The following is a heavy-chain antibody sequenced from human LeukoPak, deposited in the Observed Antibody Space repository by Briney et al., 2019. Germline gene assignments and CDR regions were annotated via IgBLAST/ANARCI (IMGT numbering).Heavy chain of an antibody. Sequence: SETLSLTCTVSGGSISGSTYYRGWIRQPPGKGLEWIGSTYYSGSTYYNPSLKSRVTISVDTSKNQFSLKLSSVTAADTAVYYCARHGRATVVTTGTNWFDPWGQGTLVTVSS. D-gene: IGHD4-23*01. V-gene: IGHV4-39*01. CDR2: TYYSGST. CDR1: GGSISGSTYY. J-gene: IGHJ5*02. CDR3: ARHGRATVVTTGTNWFDP.